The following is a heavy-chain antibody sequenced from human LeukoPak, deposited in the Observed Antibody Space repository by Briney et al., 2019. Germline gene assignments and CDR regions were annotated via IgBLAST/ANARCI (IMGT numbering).Heavy chain of an antibody. CDR3: ARDLCSVEPAAPCYYFDY. CDR2: INPSGGST. V-gene: IGHV1-46*01. CDR1: GYTFTSYY. D-gene: IGHD2-2*01. Sequence: ASVKVSCKASGYTFTSYYMHWVRQAPGQGLEWMGIINPSGGSTSYAQKFQGRVTMTRDTSTSTVYMELSSLRSEDTAVYYCARDLCSVEPAAPCYYFDYWGQGTLVTVSS. J-gene: IGHJ4*02.